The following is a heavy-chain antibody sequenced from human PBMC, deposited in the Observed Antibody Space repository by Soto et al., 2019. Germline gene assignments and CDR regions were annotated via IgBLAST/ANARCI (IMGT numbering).Heavy chain of an antibody. CDR1: GGSISSGGYS. D-gene: IGHD6-19*01. Sequence: TSETLSLTCAVSGGSISSGGYSWSWTRQPPGKGLEWIGYIYHSGSTYYNPSLKSRVTMTRDTSTSTVYMELSSLRSEDTAVYYCARERAVAGRWGFGYWGQGTLVTVSS. V-gene: IGHV4-30-2*01. J-gene: IGHJ4*02. CDR3: ARERAVAGRWGFGY. CDR2: IYHSGST.